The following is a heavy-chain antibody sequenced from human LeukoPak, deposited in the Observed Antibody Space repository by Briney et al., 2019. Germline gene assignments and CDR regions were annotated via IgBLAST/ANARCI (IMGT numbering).Heavy chain of an antibody. CDR3: ARVSTMVRGVINAFDI. CDR2: ISAYNGNT. J-gene: IGHJ3*02. D-gene: IGHD3-10*01. V-gene: IGHV1-18*01. CDR1: GYTFTSYG. Sequence: GASVKVSCKASGYTFTSYGISWVRQAPGQGLEWMGWISAYNGNTNYAQKLQGRVTMTTDTSTSTAYMELRSLRSDDTAVYYCARVSTMVRGVINAFDIWGQGTMVTVSS.